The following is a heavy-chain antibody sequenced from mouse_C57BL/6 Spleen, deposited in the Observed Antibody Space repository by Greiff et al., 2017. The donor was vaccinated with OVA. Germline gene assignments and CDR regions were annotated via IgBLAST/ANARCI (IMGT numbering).Heavy chain of an antibody. D-gene: IGHD2-4*01. CDR1: GYTFTSYW. V-gene: IGHV1-52*01. J-gene: IGHJ2*01. Sequence: VQLKQPGAELVRPGSSVKLSCKASGYTFTSYWMHWVKQRPIQGLEWIGNIDPSDSETHYNQKFKDKATLTVDKSSSTAYMQLSSLTSEDSAVYYCARFDYEGYWGQGTTLTVSS. CDR3: ARFDYEGY. CDR2: IDPSDSET.